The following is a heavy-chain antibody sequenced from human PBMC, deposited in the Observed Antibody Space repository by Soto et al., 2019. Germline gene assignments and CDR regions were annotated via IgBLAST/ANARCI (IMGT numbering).Heavy chain of an antibody. CDR1: GYTFTSYG. CDR3: ARDLGAQIVDY. J-gene: IGHJ4*02. D-gene: IGHD1-26*01. CDR2: ISAYNGNT. V-gene: IGHV1-18*01. Sequence: QVQLVQSGAEVKKPGASVKVACKASGYTFTSYGISWVRQAPGQGLEWMGWISAYNGNTKYAQKLQGRVSMTTDTSTSTAYMELRGLRSDDTAVYDCARDLGAQIVDYWGQETLVTVSS.